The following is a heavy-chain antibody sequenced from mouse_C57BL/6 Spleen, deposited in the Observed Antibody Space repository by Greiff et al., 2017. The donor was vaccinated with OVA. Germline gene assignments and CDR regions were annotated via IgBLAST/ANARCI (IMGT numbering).Heavy chain of an antibody. Sequence: EVQLQESGPGLVKPSQSLSLTCSVTGYSITRGYYWNWIRQFPGNKLEWMGYISYDGSNNYNPSLKNRISITRDTSKNQFFLKLNSVTTEDTATYYCAKDYDAPYYYAMDYWGQGTSVTVSS. J-gene: IGHJ4*01. CDR1: GYSITRGYY. CDR2: ISYDGSN. CDR3: AKDYDAPYYYAMDY. D-gene: IGHD2-3*01. V-gene: IGHV3-6*01.